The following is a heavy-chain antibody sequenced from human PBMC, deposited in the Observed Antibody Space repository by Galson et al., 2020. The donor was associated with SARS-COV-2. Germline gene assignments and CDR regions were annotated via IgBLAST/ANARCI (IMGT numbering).Heavy chain of an antibody. J-gene: IGHJ4*02. V-gene: IGHV4-39*07. CDR3: ARVEGIGVAGYFAY. D-gene: IGHD6-19*01. Sequence: SQTLSLTCTVSGGSISSSSYYWAWIRQPPGKGLEWLGSMFPSGKTYYNPSLKSRVTILVDTSKNQFSLRLSSVTAADSANYYCARVEGIGVAGYFAYWGQGTLVTVSS. CDR2: MFPSGKT. CDR1: GGSISSSSYY.